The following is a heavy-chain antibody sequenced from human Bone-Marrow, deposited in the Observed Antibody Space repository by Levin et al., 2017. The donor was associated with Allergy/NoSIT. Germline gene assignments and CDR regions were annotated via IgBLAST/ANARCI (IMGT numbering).Heavy chain of an antibody. J-gene: IGHJ3*02. CDR1: GGSISSSSSY. Sequence: PSETLSLTCTVSGGSISSSSSYWGWIRQPPGKGLEWIGSIYYSGKTYYNPSLKSRVTISGDTSKNQFSLKLTSVTAADTAVYYCARHAYSSAWYPGSGAFDIWGQGTMVTVSS. D-gene: IGHD6-19*01. CDR2: IYYSGKT. V-gene: IGHV4-39*01. CDR3: ARHAYSSAWYPGSGAFDI.